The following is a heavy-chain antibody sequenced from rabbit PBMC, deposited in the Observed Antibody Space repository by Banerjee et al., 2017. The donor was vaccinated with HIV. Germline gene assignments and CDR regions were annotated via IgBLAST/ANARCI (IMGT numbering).Heavy chain of an antibody. J-gene: IGHJ4*01. Sequence: QEQLEESGGGLVKPEGSLTLTCTASGFDLSSYYYMCWVRQAPGKGLEWITCIGTGSSGTAYYASWAKGRFTISRSTSLNTVDLKMTSLTAADTATYFCARDGDYTYGDGGGDYVNYYFDLWGQGTLVTVS. D-gene: IGHD6-1*01. V-gene: IGHV1S43*01. CDR1: GFDLSSYYY. CDR2: IGTGSSGTA. CDR3: ARDGDYTYGDGGGDYVNYYFDL.